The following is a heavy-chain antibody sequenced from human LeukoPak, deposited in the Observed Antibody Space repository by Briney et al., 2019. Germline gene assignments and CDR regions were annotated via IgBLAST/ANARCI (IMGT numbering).Heavy chain of an antibody. CDR1: GYSFTNYW. Sequence: GESLKISCKGAGYSFTNYWIGWVRQMPGKGLEWMGIIYPGDSDTRYSPSFQGQVTISADKSISTAYLQWSSLKASDTAMYYCARLIPTIVGGSWFDYWGQGTLVTVSS. J-gene: IGHJ4*02. CDR3: ARLIPTIVGGSWFDY. D-gene: IGHD1-26*01. V-gene: IGHV5-51*01. CDR2: IYPGDSDT.